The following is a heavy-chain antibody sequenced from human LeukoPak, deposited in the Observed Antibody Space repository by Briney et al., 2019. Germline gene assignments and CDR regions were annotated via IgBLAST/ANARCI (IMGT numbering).Heavy chain of an antibody. Sequence: ASVKVSCKASGYTFTSYGISWVRQAPGQGLEWMGWISAYNGNTNYAQKLQGRVTMTTDTSTSTAYMELRSLRSDDTAVYCCARLGYYDYVWGSYRSLDYWGQGTLVTVSS. CDR3: ARLGYYDYVWGSYRSLDY. V-gene: IGHV1-18*01. D-gene: IGHD3-16*02. CDR2: ISAYNGNT. J-gene: IGHJ4*02. CDR1: GYTFTSYG.